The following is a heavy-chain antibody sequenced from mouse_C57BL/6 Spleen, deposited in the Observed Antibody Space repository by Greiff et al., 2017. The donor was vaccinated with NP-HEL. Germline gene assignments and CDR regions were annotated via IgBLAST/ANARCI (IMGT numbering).Heavy chain of an antibody. D-gene: IGHD1-1*01. CDR3: CYYGSSLRYFDV. Sequence: QVQLQQPGAELVKPGASVKLSCKASGYTFTSYWMHWVKQRPGQGLEWIGMIHPNSGSTNYNEKFKSKATLTVDKSSSTAYMQLSSLTSEDSAVYYCCYYGSSLRYFDVWGTGTTVTVSS. CDR2: IHPNSGST. J-gene: IGHJ1*03. V-gene: IGHV1-64*01. CDR1: GYTFTSYW.